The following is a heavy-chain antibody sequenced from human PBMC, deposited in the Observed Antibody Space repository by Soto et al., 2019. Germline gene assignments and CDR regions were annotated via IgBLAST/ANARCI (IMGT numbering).Heavy chain of an antibody. V-gene: IGHV1-18*01. CDR2: ISAYNGNT. Sequence: ASVKVSCKASGYTFTSYGISWVRQAPGQGLEWMGWISAYNGNTNYAQKLQGRVTMTTDTSTSTAYMELRSLRSDDTAAYYCARDKIFGVVTRSGYDYWGQGTLVTVSS. J-gene: IGHJ4*02. D-gene: IGHD3-3*01. CDR3: ARDKIFGVVTRSGYDY. CDR1: GYTFTSYG.